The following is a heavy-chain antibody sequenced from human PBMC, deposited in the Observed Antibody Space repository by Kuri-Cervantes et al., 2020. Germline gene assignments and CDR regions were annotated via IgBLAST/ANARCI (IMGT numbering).Heavy chain of an antibody. V-gene: IGHV4-61*01. CDR1: GGSVSSGPYY. Sequence: SETLSLTCTVSGGSVSSGPYYWSWIRQPPGKGLEWIGYIYYSGSTNYNPSLKSRVTISVDTSKNQSSLKLSSVTAADTAVYYCARDLAYCGGDCYRKFDYWGQGTLVTVSS. CDR3: ARDLAYCGGDCYRKFDY. D-gene: IGHD2-21*02. J-gene: IGHJ4*02. CDR2: IYYSGST.